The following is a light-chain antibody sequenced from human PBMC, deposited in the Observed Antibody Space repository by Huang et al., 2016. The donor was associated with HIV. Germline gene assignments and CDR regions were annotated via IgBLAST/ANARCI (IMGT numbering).Light chain of an antibody. CDR3: QQYYSWPRT. V-gene: IGKV3-15*01. Sequence: EIILTQSPATLSEFPGKSVTLSCRASQNIADNLAWSQQKPGQPPRLLISGGSARASGIPARFSGSGSGAGYTLTISSLQSEDFATYYCQQYYSWPRTFGQGTRV. CDR1: QNIADN. CDR2: GGS. J-gene: IGKJ1*01.